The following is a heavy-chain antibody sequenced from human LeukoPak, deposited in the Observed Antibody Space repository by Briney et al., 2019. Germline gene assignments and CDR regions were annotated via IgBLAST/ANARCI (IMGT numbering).Heavy chain of an antibody. Sequence: GAPVKVSCKASGYTFTSYGISWVRQAPGQGLEWMGWISAYNGNTNYAQKLQGRVTMTTDTSTSTAYMELRSLRSDDTAVYYCARGLGYCSSTSCPQWGQGTLVTVSS. V-gene: IGHV1-18*01. CDR1: GYTFTSYG. CDR3: ARGLGYCSSTSCPQ. CDR2: ISAYNGNT. D-gene: IGHD2-2*01. J-gene: IGHJ4*02.